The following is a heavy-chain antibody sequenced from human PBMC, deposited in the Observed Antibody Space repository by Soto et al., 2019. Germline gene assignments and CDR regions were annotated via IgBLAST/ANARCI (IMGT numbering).Heavy chain of an antibody. CDR2: IYWDDDT. CDR1: GFSFTAAVVG. V-gene: IGHV2-5*02. D-gene: IGHD3-16*01. CDR3: AHAFGGTSWPNDAFDV. J-gene: IGHJ3*01. Sequence: QITLKESGATLVKPTQTLTLTCIFSGFSFTAAVVGVDWIRQPTGKALEWLALIYWDDDTLSRASLKSRLTINKDSSKNQVLLTMTNMDAADTATYYCAHAFGGTSWPNDAFDVWGQGTVVTVSS.